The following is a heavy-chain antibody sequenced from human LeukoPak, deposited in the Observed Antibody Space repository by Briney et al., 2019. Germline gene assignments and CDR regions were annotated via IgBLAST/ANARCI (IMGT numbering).Heavy chain of an antibody. Sequence: GALRLSCTASGFTFTSHSMNWVRQPPGKGLEWIGEVHLSGASNYNPSLKSRVNMSIDKSKKQLSLELTSVTAADTAIYYCTRESGAFSPFGFWGQGTLVTVSS. CDR2: VHLSGAS. J-gene: IGHJ4*02. D-gene: IGHD1-26*01. V-gene: IGHV4-4*02. CDR1: GFTFTSHSM. CDR3: TRESGAFSPFGF.